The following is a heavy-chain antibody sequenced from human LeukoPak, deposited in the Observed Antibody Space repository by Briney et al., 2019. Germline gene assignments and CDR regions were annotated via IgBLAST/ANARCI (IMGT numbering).Heavy chain of an antibody. Sequence: PGGSLRLSCSVSGFTFSTYVMHWVRQAPGKGLEYVSAISSNGDNTHYADSVKGRFTISRDNSKNTLYLQVSSLRADDTAVYYCVRGTGYWGQGTLVTVSS. CDR1: GFTFSTYV. J-gene: IGHJ4*02. CDR3: VRGTGY. V-gene: IGHV3-64D*06. CDR2: ISSNGDNT.